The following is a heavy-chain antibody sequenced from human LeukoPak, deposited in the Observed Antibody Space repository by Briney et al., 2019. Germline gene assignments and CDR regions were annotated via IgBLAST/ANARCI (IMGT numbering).Heavy chain of an antibody. D-gene: IGHD6-19*01. CDR2: IYYSGST. Sequence: PSETLSLTCTVSGGSISSSSYYWGWIRQPPGKGLEWIGSIYYSGSTYYNPSLKSRVIISVDTSKNQFSLKLSSVTAAYTAVFYCARPLGSGWKPFDYWGQATLVTVSS. CDR1: GGSISSSSYY. V-gene: IGHV4-39*01. CDR3: ARPLGSGWKPFDY. J-gene: IGHJ4*02.